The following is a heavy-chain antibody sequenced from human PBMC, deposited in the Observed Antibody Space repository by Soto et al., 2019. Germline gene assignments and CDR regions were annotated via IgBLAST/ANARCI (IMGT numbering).Heavy chain of an antibody. J-gene: IGHJ6*02. CDR2: IYYSGST. D-gene: IGHD1-7*01. CDR3: ARDFLDLSRDYYYGMDV. Sequence: PSETLSLTCTVSGGAISSYYWSWIRQPPGKGLVWIGYIYYSGSTNDNPSLKSRVTISVATSKNQFSLKLSSVTAADTAAYYCARDFLDLSRDYYYGMDVWGQGTTVTVSS. CDR1: GGAISSYY. V-gene: IGHV4-59*01.